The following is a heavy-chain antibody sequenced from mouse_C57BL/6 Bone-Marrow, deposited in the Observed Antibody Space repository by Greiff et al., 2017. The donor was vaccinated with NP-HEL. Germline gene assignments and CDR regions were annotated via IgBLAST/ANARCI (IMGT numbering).Heavy chain of an antibody. CDR2: IYPGDGDT. CDR1: GYAFSSSW. D-gene: IGHD6-2*01. V-gene: IGHV1-82*01. Sequence: QVQLKQSGPELVKPGASVKISCKASGYAFSSSWMNWVKQRPGKGLEWIGRIYPGDGDTNYNGKFKGKATLTADKSSSTAYMQLSSLTSEDSAVYFCARVSPGDYAMDYWGQGTSVTVSS. J-gene: IGHJ4*01. CDR3: ARVSPGDYAMDY.